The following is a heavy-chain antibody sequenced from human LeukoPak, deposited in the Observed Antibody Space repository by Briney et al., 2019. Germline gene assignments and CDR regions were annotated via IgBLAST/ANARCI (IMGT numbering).Heavy chain of an antibody. V-gene: IGHV3-49*03. J-gene: IGHJ4*02. CDR1: GFTFGDYS. Sequence: GGSLRLSCSASGFTFGDYSMSWFRQAPGKGLEWVDFIRSKAYGGTAEYAASVKGRFTISRDDSESIAYLQMDSLKAEDTAVYYCSREIRYFDWFQADYWGQGTLVTVSS. CDR2: IRSKAYGGTA. D-gene: IGHD3-9*01. CDR3: SREIRYFDWFQADY.